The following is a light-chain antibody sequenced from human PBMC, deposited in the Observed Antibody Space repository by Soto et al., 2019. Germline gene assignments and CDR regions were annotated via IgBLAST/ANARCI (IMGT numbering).Light chain of an antibody. CDR2: ATS. CDR1: QSIGRY. J-gene: IGKJ1*01. Sequence: DIQMTQFPPSSSASIGDRVITTCRPSQSIGRYLNWYQQKPRKAPNLLIYATSTLYTGVPSRFSGSVSGRNFSLTISGLQPEDFATYYCQHSYSTPWTFGQGTKV. V-gene: IGKV1-39*01. CDR3: QHSYSTPWT.